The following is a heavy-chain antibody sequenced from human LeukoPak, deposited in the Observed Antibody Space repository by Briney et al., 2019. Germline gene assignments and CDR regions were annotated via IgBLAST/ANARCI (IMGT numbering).Heavy chain of an antibody. Sequence: GGSLRLSCAASGFTFSSYAMSWVRQAPGKGLEWVSAISGSGGGTYYADSVKGRFTISRDNSKNTLYLQMNSLRAEDTAVYYCAKAEVGATIPNWFDPWGQGTLVTVSS. V-gene: IGHV3-23*01. D-gene: IGHD1-26*01. J-gene: IGHJ5*02. CDR2: ISGSGGGT. CDR3: AKAEVGATIPNWFDP. CDR1: GFTFSSYA.